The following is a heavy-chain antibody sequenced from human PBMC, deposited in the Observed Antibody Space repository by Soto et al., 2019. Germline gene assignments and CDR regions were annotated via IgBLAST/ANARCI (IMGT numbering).Heavy chain of an antibody. J-gene: IGHJ6*02. D-gene: IGHD1-7*01. CDR2: ISAYNGNT. CDR3: ARAPRSLELRPSGMDYYYYGMDV. Sequence: GASVKVSCKASGYTFTSYGISWVRQAPGQGLEWMGWISAYNGNTNYAQKLQGRVTMTTDTSTSTAYMELRSLRSDDTAVYYCARAPRSLELRPSGMDYYYYGMDVWGQGTTVTAP. V-gene: IGHV1-18*04. CDR1: GYTFTSYG.